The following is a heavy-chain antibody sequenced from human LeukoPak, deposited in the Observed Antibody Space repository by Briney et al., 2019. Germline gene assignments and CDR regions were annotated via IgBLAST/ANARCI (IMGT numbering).Heavy chain of an antibody. CDR1: GGSISSYY. J-gene: IGHJ4*02. Sequence: SETLSLTCTVSGGSISSYYWSWIRQPPGKGLEWIGYIYYSGSTNYNPSLKSRVTISVDTSKNQFSLKLSSVTAADTAVYYCARAQPYCSSTSCIYLDYWGQGTLVTVSS. D-gene: IGHD2-2*01. CDR3: ARAQPYCSSTSCIYLDY. V-gene: IGHV4-59*01. CDR2: IYYSGST.